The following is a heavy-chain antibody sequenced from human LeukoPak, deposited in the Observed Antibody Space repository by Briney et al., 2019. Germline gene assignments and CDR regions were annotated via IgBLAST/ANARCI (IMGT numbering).Heavy chain of an antibody. V-gene: IGHV3-7*01. Sequence: GGSLRLSCAASGFTFSSYWMSWVRQAPGKGLEWVANIKQDGSERYYVDSVKGRFTISRDNAKNSLYLQMNSLRAEDTAVYYCARDSGWYGGEAFDIWGQGTMVTVSS. CDR2: IKQDGSER. CDR1: GFTFSSYW. J-gene: IGHJ3*02. D-gene: IGHD6-19*01. CDR3: ARDSGWYGGEAFDI.